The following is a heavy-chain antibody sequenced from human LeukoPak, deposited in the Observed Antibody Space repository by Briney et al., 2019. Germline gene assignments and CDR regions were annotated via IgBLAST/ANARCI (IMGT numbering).Heavy chain of an antibody. CDR1: GGSISSYY. V-gene: IGHV4-59*08. CDR2: IYYSGST. Sequence: SETLPLTCTVSGGSISSYYWSWIRQPPGKGLEWIGYIYYSGSTNYNPSLKSRVTISVDTSKNQFSLKLSSVTAADTAVYYCARQKGPYYYDSSGYYQFDYWGQGTLVTVSS. D-gene: IGHD3-22*01. CDR3: ARQKGPYYYDSSGYYQFDY. J-gene: IGHJ4*02.